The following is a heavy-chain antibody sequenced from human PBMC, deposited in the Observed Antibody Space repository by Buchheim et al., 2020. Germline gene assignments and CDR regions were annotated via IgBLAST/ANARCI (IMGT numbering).Heavy chain of an antibody. CDR3: ARGRADIVVVVAAKGDWFDP. V-gene: IGHV1-69*04. Sequence: QVQLVQSGAEVKKPGSSVKVSCKASGGTFSSYAISWVRQAPGQGLEWMGRIIPILGIANYAQKFQGRVTITADKSTSTAYMELSSLRSEDTAVYYCARGRADIVVVVAAKGDWFDPWGQGTL. CDR1: GGTFSSYA. J-gene: IGHJ5*02. D-gene: IGHD2-15*01. CDR2: IIPILGIA.